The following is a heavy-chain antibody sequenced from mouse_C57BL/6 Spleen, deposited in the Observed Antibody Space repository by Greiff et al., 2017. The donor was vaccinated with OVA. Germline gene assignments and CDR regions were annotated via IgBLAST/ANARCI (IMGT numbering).Heavy chain of an antibody. CDR2: IYPRSGNT. D-gene: IGHD1-1*01. CDR3: ARSGVLRDY. Sequence: QVQLQQSGAELARPGASVKLSCKASGYTFTSYGISWVKQRTGQGLEWIGEIYPRSGNTYYNEKFKGKATLTADKSSSTAYMELRSLTSEDSAVYFWARSGVLRDYWGQGTTLTVSS. V-gene: IGHV1-81*01. J-gene: IGHJ2*01. CDR1: GYTFTSYG.